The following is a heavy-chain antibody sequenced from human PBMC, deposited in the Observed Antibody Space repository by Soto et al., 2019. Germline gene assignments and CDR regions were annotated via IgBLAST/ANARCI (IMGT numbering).Heavy chain of an antibody. CDR3: ARDYYYDNSGNPGAYYYGMDV. CDR1: GGSISSYH. Sequence: PSETLSLTCTVSGGSISSYHWSWSRQPPGKGLEWIGYIYYSGGTKYNPSLKSRVTMSVDKSKNQFSLRLKSVTAADTAVYWCARDYYYDNSGNPGAYYYGMDVWGQGTTVTVSS. V-gene: IGHV4-59*01. CDR2: IYYSGGT. J-gene: IGHJ6*02. D-gene: IGHD3-22*01.